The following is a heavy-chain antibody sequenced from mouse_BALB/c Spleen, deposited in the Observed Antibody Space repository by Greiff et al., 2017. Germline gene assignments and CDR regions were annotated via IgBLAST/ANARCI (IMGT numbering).Heavy chain of an antibody. CDR2: ISNLAYSI. CDR1: GFTFSDYG. V-gene: IGHV5-15*02. J-gene: IGHJ3*01. Sequence: EVKLMESGGGLVQPGGSRKLSCAASGFTFSDYGMAWVRQAPGKGPEWVAFISNLAYSIYYADTVTGRFTISRENAKNTLYLEMSSLRSEDTAMYYCARDDYGSSYAYWGQGTLVTVSA. CDR3: ARDDYGSSYAY. D-gene: IGHD1-1*01.